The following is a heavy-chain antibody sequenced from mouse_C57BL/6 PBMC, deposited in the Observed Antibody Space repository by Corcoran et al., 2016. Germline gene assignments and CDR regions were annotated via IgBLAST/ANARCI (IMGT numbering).Heavy chain of an antibody. Sequence: DVQLQASGPGLVKPSESLSLTSSVSGYSSTSCYYWNGIRQYPGNKLVWKGYISYDGSNNYNPSRKNLISITRDTSKNPFFLKLNSVTTEDTATYYCARYSEDYYAMDYWGQGTSVTVSS. CDR1: GYSSTSCYY. CDR3: ARYSEDYYAMDY. CDR2: ISYDGSN. J-gene: IGHJ4*01. V-gene: IGHV3-6*01.